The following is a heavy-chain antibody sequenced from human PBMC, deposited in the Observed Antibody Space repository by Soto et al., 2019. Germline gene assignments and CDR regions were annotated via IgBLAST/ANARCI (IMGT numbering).Heavy chain of an antibody. CDR1: GGSVSSNSAA. CDR3: AREQYSRYPPMDV. Sequence: SQTLSLTYAISGGSVSSNSAAWNWIRQSPSRGLEWLGRTYYRSKWYNDYAVSVKSRITINPDTSKNHFSLQLNSVTPEDTAVYFCAREQYSRYPPMDVRGQGTTVTVSS. D-gene: IGHD5-12*01. V-gene: IGHV6-1*01. CDR2: TYYRSKWYN. J-gene: IGHJ6*02.